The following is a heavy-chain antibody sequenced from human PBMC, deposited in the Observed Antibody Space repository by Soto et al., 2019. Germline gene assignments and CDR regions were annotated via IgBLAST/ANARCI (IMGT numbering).Heavy chain of an antibody. V-gene: IGHV3-23*01. J-gene: IGHJ4*02. CDR1: GFTFSSYA. CDR3: AKDMDDYTIGAFDS. D-gene: IGHD4-4*01. CDR2: ISDSGTNT. Sequence: GGSLRLSCAASGFTFSSYAMSWVRQAPGKGLEWVLAISDSGTNTYYADSVKGRFTISRDNSKNTLYLQMNSLRAEDTAVYYCAKDMDDYTIGAFDSWGQGTLVTVSS.